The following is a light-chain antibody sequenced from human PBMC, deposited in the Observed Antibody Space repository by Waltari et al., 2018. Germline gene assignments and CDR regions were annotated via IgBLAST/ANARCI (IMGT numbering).Light chain of an antibody. V-gene: IGKV3-20*01. Sequence: EIVLTQSPGTASLSPGERVTLSCRASQSVGSSSLAWYQQKPGQSPRLVSYRASRRATGIPDMFSCSGSGTDFSLTISRLEPEDFAVYYCQQHGTLPATFGQVTKVEIK. CDR1: QSVGSSS. J-gene: IGKJ1*01. CDR2: RAS. CDR3: QQHGTLPAT.